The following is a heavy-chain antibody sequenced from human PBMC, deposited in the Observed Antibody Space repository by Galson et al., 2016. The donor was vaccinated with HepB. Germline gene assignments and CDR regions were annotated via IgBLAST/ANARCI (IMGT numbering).Heavy chain of an antibody. CDR2: ISGSGGST. J-gene: IGHJ4*02. CDR1: GFALGGYA. CDR3: AEGFGATYYDILTGNDG. V-gene: IGHV3-23*01. Sequence: SLRLSCAASGFALGGYAMSWVRQAPGKGLEWVSGISGSGGSTYYADSVKGRFSISRDNLKNTVDLQMNSLRAEDTAVYYCAEGFGATYYDILTGNDGWGQGTLVTVSS. D-gene: IGHD3-9*01.